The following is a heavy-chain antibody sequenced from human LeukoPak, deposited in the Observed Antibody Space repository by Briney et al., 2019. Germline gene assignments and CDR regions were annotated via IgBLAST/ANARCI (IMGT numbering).Heavy chain of an antibody. CDR3: ARRGVRGGVRSDDY. V-gene: IGHV4-59*01. J-gene: IGHJ4*02. CDR1: GGSISSYY. D-gene: IGHD2-8*02. CDR2: IYYSGST. Sequence: SETLSLTCTVSGGSISSYYWSWIRQPPGKGLEWIGYIYYSGSTNYNTSLKSRVTISVDTSKNQFSLKLSSVTAADTAVYYCARRGVRGGVRSDDYWGQGTLVTVSS.